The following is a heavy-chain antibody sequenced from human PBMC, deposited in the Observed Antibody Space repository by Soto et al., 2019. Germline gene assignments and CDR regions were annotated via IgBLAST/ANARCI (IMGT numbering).Heavy chain of an antibody. J-gene: IGHJ4*02. Sequence: EVQLVESGGGLVQPGGSLRLSCAASGFTFSDYAMHWVRQAPGKGLEYVAAINSNGGGTFYATSVKGRFIISRDNSKNTLYLQMGSLRAEDMAVYYCARSTGSYWGQGTLVTVSS. V-gene: IGHV3-64*01. CDR1: GFTFSDYA. CDR2: INSNGGGT. CDR3: ARSTGSY. D-gene: IGHD2-8*02.